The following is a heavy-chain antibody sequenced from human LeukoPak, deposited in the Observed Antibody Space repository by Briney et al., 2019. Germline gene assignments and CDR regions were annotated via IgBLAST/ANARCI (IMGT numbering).Heavy chain of an antibody. D-gene: IGHD1-1*01. CDR2: ISGSSSYI. V-gene: IGHV3-21*01. Sequence: GGSLRLSCAASGFTFDDYGMSWVRQAPGKGLEWVSSISGSSSYIYYADSVKGRFSISRDNAKNSLYLQMNSLRAEDTAVYYCARGSKIDQTDTIDYWGQGTLVTVSS. J-gene: IGHJ4*02. CDR1: GFTFDDYG. CDR3: ARGSKIDQTDTIDY.